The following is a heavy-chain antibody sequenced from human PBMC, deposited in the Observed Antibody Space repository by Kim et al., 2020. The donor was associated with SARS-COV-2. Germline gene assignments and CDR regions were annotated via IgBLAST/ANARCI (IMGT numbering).Heavy chain of an antibody. CDR1: GFTFSSYG. J-gene: IGHJ4*02. Sequence: GGSLRLSCAASGFTFSSYGMHWVRQAPGKGLEWVAVIRYDGSNKYYADSVKGRFTISRDNSKNTLYLQMNSLRAEDTAVYYCARDTNRQYSDYDFAFDYWGQGTLVTVSS. CDR3: ARDTNRQYSDYDFAFDY. CDR2: IRYDGSNK. D-gene: IGHD5-12*01. V-gene: IGHV3-33*01.